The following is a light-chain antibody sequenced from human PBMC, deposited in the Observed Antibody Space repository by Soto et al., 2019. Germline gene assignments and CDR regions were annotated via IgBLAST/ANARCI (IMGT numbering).Light chain of an antibody. CDR3: SSYAGSNNYV. CDR2: DDN. Sequence: QSVLTRPPSVSAAPGQKVTISCSGSSSNIGGNSVSWYQQLPGTAPKLLIYDDNKRPSGIPDRFSGSKFGNTASLTVSGLQAEDEADYYCSSYAGSNNYVFGSGTKVTVL. V-gene: IGLV1-51*01. CDR1: SSNIGGNS. J-gene: IGLJ1*01.